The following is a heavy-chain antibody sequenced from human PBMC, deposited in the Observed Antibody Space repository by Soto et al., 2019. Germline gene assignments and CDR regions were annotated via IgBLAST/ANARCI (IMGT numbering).Heavy chain of an antibody. J-gene: IGHJ4*02. D-gene: IGHD6-6*01. CDR1: GYMFTTYG. Sequence: QVQLVQSGGEVKKPGASVEVSCRTSGYMFTTYGMSWVRQAPGQGLEWMAWISAYNGNKKYAQKFQGRVTMTTDTSTSTVSMELRNLTSEDTGTYFRARTGGGMAARPVEYWGQGTLVTVSS. V-gene: IGHV1-18*04. CDR3: ARTGGGMAARPVEY. CDR2: ISAYNGNK.